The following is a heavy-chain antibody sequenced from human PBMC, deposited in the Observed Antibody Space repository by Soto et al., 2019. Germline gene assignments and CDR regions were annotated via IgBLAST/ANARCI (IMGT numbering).Heavy chain of an antibody. Sequence: PAGSLRLSCAASGFTFSSYWMSWVRQAPGKGLEWVANIKQDGSEKYYVDSVKGRFTISRDNAKNSLYLQMNSLRAEDTAVYYCARDLGYSYGHYYYYGMDVWGQGTTVTVSS. D-gene: IGHD5-18*01. J-gene: IGHJ6*02. CDR3: ARDLGYSYGHYYYYGMDV. CDR1: GFTFSSYW. CDR2: IKQDGSEK. V-gene: IGHV3-7*05.